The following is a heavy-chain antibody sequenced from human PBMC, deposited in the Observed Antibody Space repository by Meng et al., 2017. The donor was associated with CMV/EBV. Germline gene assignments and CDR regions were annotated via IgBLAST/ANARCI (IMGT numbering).Heavy chain of an antibody. CDR3: AREERSGWKYYYGMDV. V-gene: IGHV3-30*04. Sequence: GESLKISCAASGFTFSSYAMHWVRQAPGKGLEWVAVISYDGSNKYYADSVKGRFTISGDNSKNTLYLQMNSLRAEDTAVYYCAREERSGWKYYYGMDVWGQGTTVTVSS. D-gene: IGHD6-19*01. CDR1: GFTFSSYA. CDR2: ISYDGSNK. J-gene: IGHJ6*02.